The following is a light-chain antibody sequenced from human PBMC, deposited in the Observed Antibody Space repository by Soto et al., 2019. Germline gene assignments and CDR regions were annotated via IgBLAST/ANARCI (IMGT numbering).Light chain of an antibody. CDR2: GNS. CDR1: SSNIGASYA. J-gene: IGLJ3*02. CDR3: QSYDSSLSGSV. Sequence: QAVVTQPPSVSGSPGQRVTISCTWSSSNIGASYAVHWYQQLPGTAPKLLIYGNSNRTSGVPARFSGSKSGPSASLAITGLQAEDEAEYDCQSYDSSLSGSVFGGGTKLTVL. V-gene: IGLV1-40*01.